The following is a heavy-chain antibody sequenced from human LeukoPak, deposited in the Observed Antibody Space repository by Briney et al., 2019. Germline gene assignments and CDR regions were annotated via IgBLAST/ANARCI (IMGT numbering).Heavy chain of an antibody. V-gene: IGHV1-69*04. CDR1: GGTFSSYA. J-gene: IGHJ6*02. D-gene: IGHD6-6*01. CDR3: ASPSISLNYYYYGMDV. Sequence: SVKVSCKASGGTFSSYAISWVRQAPGQGLEWMGRIIPILGIANYAQKFQGRVTITADESTSTAYMELSSLRSEDTAVYYCASPSISLNYYYYGMDVWGQGTTVTVSS. CDR2: IIPILGIA.